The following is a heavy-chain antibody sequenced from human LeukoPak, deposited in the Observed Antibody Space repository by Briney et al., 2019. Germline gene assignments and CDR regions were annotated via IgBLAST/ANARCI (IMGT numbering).Heavy chain of an antibody. Sequence: GASVKVSCKASGYTFTSYYVHWVRQAPGHGLEWMGLIHPSVGSISHAQKCQGTAPLTRDTSTSTVYMELSSLLSDDTTVYYCARTYSGGYYSGVESNAFEIWGQGTMVTVSS. V-gene: IGHV1-46*01. D-gene: IGHD3-22*01. J-gene: IGHJ3*02. CDR3: ARTYSGGYYSGVESNAFEI. CDR1: GYTFTSYY. CDR2: IHPSVGSI.